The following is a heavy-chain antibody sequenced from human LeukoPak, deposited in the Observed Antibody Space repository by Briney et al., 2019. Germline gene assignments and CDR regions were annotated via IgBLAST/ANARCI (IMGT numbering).Heavy chain of an antibody. CDR2: ISSSSSTI. V-gene: IGHV3-48*01. Sequence: GGSLRLSCAASGFTFSSYSMNWVRQAPGKGLEWVSYISSSSSTIYYADSVKGRFTISRDNAKNTLYLQMNSLRAEDTAVYYCAREGGYYDSSSAFDIWGQGTMVTVSS. J-gene: IGHJ3*02. CDR3: AREGGYYDSSSAFDI. CDR1: GFTFSSYS. D-gene: IGHD3-22*01.